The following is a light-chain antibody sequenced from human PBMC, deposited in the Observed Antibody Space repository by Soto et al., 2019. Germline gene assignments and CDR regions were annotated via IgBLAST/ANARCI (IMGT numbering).Light chain of an antibody. CDR1: QSVSSSY. J-gene: IGKJ1*01. V-gene: IGKV3-20*01. CDR3: QQYCGSLTWT. CDR2: GAS. Sequence: EIVLTQSPGTLSLSPGETVTLSCRASQSVSSSYLAWYQQKPGQAPRLLIYGASNRATGIPDRFSGSGSGTDFTLTISRLEPEDFAVYYCQQYCGSLTWTFGQGTNVEIK.